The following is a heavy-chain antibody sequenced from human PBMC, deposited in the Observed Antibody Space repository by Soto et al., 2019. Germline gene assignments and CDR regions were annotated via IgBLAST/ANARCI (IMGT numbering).Heavy chain of an antibody. D-gene: IGHD3-10*01. Sequence: SETLSLTCAVSGGSISSGGYSWSWIRQPPGKGLEWIGYIYHSGSTYYNPSLKSRVTISVDRSKNQFSLKLTSVTVADTALYYCARQGFGATHGLMDVWGQGTTVTVSS. J-gene: IGHJ6*02. V-gene: IGHV4-30-2*01. CDR1: GGSISSGGYS. CDR2: IYHSGST. CDR3: ARQGFGATHGLMDV.